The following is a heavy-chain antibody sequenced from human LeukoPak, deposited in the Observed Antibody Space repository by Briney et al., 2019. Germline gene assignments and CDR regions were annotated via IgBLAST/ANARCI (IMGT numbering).Heavy chain of an antibody. D-gene: IGHD3-10*01. CDR3: ARDSENYYGSGSSHWFDP. Sequence: GGSLRLSCAASGFTFSSYWMHWVRQVPGKGLVWVSRINSDGSSTSYADSVKGRFTISRDNAKNSLYLQMNSLRAEDTAVYYCARDSENYYGSGSSHWFDPWGQGTLVTVSS. J-gene: IGHJ5*02. CDR1: GFTFSSYW. CDR2: INSDGSST. V-gene: IGHV3-74*01.